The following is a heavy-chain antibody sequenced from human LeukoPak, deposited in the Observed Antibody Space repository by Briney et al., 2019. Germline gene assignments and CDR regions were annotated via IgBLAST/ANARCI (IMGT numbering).Heavy chain of an antibody. D-gene: IGHD6-6*01. Sequence: PSETLSLTCAVYGGSFSGYYWSWLRQPPGRGLEGIGEINQSGSANLNPSLKSRVIISVDTSKNQFSLKLSSMTAADTAVYYCARGAGGEQIVLYYYYYMDVWGKGTTVTVYS. J-gene: IGHJ6*03. CDR3: ARGAGGEQIVLYYYYYMDV. V-gene: IGHV4-34*01. CDR1: GGSFSGYY. CDR2: INQSGSA.